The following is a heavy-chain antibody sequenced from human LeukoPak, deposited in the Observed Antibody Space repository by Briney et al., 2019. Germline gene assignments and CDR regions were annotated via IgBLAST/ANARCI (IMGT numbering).Heavy chain of an antibody. CDR1: GYSFTSYW. Sequence: GESLKISCKGSGYSFTSYWIGWLRQMPGKGLEWMGIIYPGDSDTRYSPSFQGQVTISADKSIRTAYLQWSSLKASDTAMYYCVLGYCSGGSCYQFDYWGQGTLVTVSS. CDR2: IYPGDSDT. V-gene: IGHV5-51*01. CDR3: VLGYCSGGSCYQFDY. D-gene: IGHD2-15*01. J-gene: IGHJ4*02.